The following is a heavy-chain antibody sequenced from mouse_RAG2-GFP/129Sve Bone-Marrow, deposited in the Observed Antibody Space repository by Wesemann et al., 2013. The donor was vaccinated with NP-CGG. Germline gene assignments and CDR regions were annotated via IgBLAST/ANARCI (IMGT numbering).Heavy chain of an antibody. V-gene: IGHV3-8*02. J-gene: IGHJ4*01. CDR2: ISYSGST. Sequence: EYAGYISYSGSTYYNPSLKSRISITRDTSKNQYYLQLNSVTTEDTATYYCASYYYDYAMDYWGQGTSVTVSS. D-gene: IGHD2-1*01. CDR3: ASYYYDYAMDY.